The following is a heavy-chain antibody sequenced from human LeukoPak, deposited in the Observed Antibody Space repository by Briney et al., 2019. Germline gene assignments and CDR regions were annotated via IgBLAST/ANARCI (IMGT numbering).Heavy chain of an antibody. V-gene: IGHV3-21*01. Sequence: PGGSLRLSCAASGFTVSSNYMSWVRQAPGKGLEWVSSISSSSSYIYYADSVKGRFTISRDNAKNSLYLQMNSLRAEDTAVYYCARDGLSGSFYPNPYDYWGQGTLVTVSS. J-gene: IGHJ4*02. D-gene: IGHD1-26*01. CDR1: GFTVSSNY. CDR2: ISSSSSYI. CDR3: ARDGLSGSFYPNPYDY.